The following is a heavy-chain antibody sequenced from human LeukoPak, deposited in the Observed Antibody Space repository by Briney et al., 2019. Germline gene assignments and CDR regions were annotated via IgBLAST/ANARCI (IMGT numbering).Heavy chain of an antibody. J-gene: IGHJ5*02. CDR1: GFTFGDYA. CDR3: TRAEYYYDSSGYYLSGNWFDP. Sequence: GGSLRLSCTASGFTFGDYAMSWVRQAPGKGLEWVGFIRSKAYGGTTEYAASVKGRFTISRDDSKSIAYLQMNSLKTEDTAVYYCTRAEYYYDSSGYYLSGNWFDPWGQGTLVTVSS. CDR2: IRSKAYGGTT. V-gene: IGHV3-49*04. D-gene: IGHD3-22*01.